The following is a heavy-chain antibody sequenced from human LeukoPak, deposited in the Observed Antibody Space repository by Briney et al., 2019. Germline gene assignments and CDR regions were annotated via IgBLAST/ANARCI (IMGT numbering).Heavy chain of an antibody. D-gene: IGHD3-10*01. J-gene: IGHJ4*02. CDR3: ASGMSTSHY. CDR1: GFMFSSYW. CDR2: IKQDASEK. Sequence: GGSLRLSCAASGFMFSSYWMTWVRQAPGKGLEWVANIKQDASEKYYVDSVRGRFTISRDNAKTSLYLQMSSLRADDTAVYYFASGMSTSHYWGQGTLVTVSS. V-gene: IGHV3-7*01.